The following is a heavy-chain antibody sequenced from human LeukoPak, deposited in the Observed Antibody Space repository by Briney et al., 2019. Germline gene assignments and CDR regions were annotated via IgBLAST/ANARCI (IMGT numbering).Heavy chain of an antibody. CDR2: ISGSGDST. D-gene: IGHD3-16*01. J-gene: IGHJ4*02. V-gene: IGHV3-23*01. CDR1: GFTFSTYA. Sequence: GGSLRLSCAASGFTFSTYAMSWVRQAPGKGLEWVSGISGSGDSTNYADSVKGRFTISRDNSKNTQYLQMNSLRAEDTAVYYCARGGYNPFDYWGQGTLVTVSS. CDR3: ARGGYNPFDY.